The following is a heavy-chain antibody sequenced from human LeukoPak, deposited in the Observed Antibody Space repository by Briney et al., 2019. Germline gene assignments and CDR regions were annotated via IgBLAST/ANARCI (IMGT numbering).Heavy chain of an antibody. D-gene: IGHD3-3*01. CDR1: GGSISSSSYY. J-gene: IGHJ4*02. V-gene: IGHV4-61*01. CDR3: ARGIGITIFGVVIPEILFDY. CDR2: IYYSGST. Sequence: PSETLSLTCTVSGGSISSSSYYWSWIRQPPGKGLEWIGYIYYSGSTNYNPSLKSRVTISVDTSKNQFSLKLSSVTAADTAVYYCARGIGITIFGVVIPEILFDYWGQGTLVTVSS.